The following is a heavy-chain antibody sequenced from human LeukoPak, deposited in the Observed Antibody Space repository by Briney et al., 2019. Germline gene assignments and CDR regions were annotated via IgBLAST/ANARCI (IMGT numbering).Heavy chain of an antibody. J-gene: IGHJ4*02. V-gene: IGHV3-48*03. CDR3: ARDPYYGDYVV. Sequence: GGSLRLXCAASGFTFSSYEMNWVRQAPGKGLEWVSYISSSGSTTYYADSVKGRFTISRDNAKNSLYLQMNSLRAEDTAVYYCARDPYYGDYVVWGQRTLVTVSS. CDR2: ISSSGSTT. D-gene: IGHD4-17*01. CDR1: GFTFSSYE.